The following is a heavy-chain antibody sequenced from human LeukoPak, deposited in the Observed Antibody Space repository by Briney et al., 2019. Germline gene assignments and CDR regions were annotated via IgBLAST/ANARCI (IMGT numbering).Heavy chain of an antibody. CDR1: GYSISSDYC. V-gene: IGHV4-38-2*02. Sequence: SETPSLTCIVSGYSISSDYCWGWIRQAPGKGLEWIGSISHRGSPYYNPSLKSRVTLSADTPNNQFSLRLSSVTAADTAVYYCARDGGFYYTASPNSWFDPWGQGILVTVSS. CDR3: ARDGGFYYTASPNSWFDP. J-gene: IGHJ5*02. D-gene: IGHD2-15*01. CDR2: ISHRGSP.